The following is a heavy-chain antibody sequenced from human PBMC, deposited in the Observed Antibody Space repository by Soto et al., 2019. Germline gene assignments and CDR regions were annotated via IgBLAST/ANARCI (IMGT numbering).Heavy chain of an antibody. CDR1: GGSISSYY. D-gene: IGHD6-19*01. V-gene: IGHV4-59*01. CDR2: IYYSGST. CDR3: ARAIAVAGTGWFDP. Sequence: PSETLSLTCTVSGGSISSYYWSWIRQPPGKGLEWIGYIYYSGSTNYNPSLKSRVTISVDTSKNQFSLKLSSVTAADTAVYYCARAIAVAGTGWFDPWGQGTLVTVSS. J-gene: IGHJ5*02.